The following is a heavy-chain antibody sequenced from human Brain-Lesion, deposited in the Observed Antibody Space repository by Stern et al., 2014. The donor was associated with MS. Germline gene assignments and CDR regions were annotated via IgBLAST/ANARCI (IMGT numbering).Heavy chain of an antibody. J-gene: IGHJ4*02. Sequence: EVQLVESGGDLVQPGRSLRLSCAAFGFPFDDYAMHLVRQAPGKGLEWVAGISWNSGTIGYADSVKGRFTTSRDNAYSSLYLQMNSLRPEDTALYYCARDITGSSAYFAYWGQGTLVTVSS. CDR1: GFPFDDYA. V-gene: IGHV3-9*01. CDR2: ISWNSGTI. D-gene: IGHD1-14*01. CDR3: ARDITGSSAYFAY.